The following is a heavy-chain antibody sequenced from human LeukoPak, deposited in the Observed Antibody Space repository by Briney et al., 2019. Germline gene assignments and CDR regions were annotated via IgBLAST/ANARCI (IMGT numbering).Heavy chain of an antibody. Sequence: GGSLRLSCAASGFTLSSYSMNWVRQAPGKGLEWVSYISSSSSTIYYADSVKGRFTISRDNAKNSLYLQMNSLRAEDTAVYYCAKAGPGNWVYNWFDPWGQGTLVTVSS. V-gene: IGHV3-48*01. CDR2: ISSSSSTI. CDR1: GFTLSSYS. J-gene: IGHJ5*02. CDR3: AKAGPGNWVYNWFDP. D-gene: IGHD7-27*01.